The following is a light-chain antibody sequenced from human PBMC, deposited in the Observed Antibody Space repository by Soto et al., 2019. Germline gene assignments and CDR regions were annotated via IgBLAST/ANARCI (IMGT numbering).Light chain of an antibody. J-gene: IGLJ1*01. CDR1: SSDVGAYNY. V-gene: IGLV2-14*03. CDR3: SSWTTSSTYV. CDR2: DVS. Sequence: QSAPTQPASVSGSPGQSITISCTGTSSDVGAYNYVSWYQHLPVKAPKLIIYDVSNRPSGVSTRFSGSKSDNTASLTISGLQAEDEADYYCSSWTTSSTYVFGTGTKLTVL.